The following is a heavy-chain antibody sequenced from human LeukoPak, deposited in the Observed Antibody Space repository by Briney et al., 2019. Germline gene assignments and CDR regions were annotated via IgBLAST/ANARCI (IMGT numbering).Heavy chain of an antibody. CDR1: GYTFTSYY. CDR3: AREMVRGVIITLGDAFDI. Sequence: ASVKVSCKASGYTFTSYYMHRVRQAPGEGLEWMGIINPTGGSTSYAQKFQGRVTMTRDTSTSTVYMELSSLRSEDTAVYYCAREMVRGVIITLGDAFDIWGQGTMVTVSS. CDR2: INPTGGST. V-gene: IGHV1-46*01. J-gene: IGHJ3*02. D-gene: IGHD3-10*01.